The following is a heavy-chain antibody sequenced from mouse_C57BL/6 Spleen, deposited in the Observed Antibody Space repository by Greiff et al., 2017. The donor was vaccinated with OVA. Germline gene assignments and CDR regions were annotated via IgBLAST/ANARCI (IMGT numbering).Heavy chain of an antibody. D-gene: IGHD2-4*01. CDR1: GYTFTSYW. J-gene: IGHJ2*01. Sequence: VQLQQSGAELVKPGASVKLSCKASGYTFTSYWMHWVKQRPGQGLEWIGMIHPNSGSTNYNEKFKSTATLTVDKSSSTAYMQLSSLTSEDSAVYYCARGGYDYDGGYYFDYWGQGTTLTVSS. CDR2: IHPNSGST. V-gene: IGHV1-64*01. CDR3: ARGGYDYDGGYYFDY.